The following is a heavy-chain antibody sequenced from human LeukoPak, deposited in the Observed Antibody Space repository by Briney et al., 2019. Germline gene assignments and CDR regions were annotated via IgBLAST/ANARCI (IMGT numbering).Heavy chain of an antibody. CDR1: GFTFSDYY. CDR2: IGSSGSTI. V-gene: IGHV3-11*01. D-gene: IGHD4-17*01. J-gene: IGHJ6*02. CDR3: ARDGVGYGDYEFYYYYYYGMDV. Sequence: GGSLRLSCAASGFTFSDYYMSWIRQAPGKGLEWVSYIGSSGSTIYYADSVKGRFTISRDNAKNSLYLQMNSLRAEDTAVYYCARDGVGYGDYEFYYYYYYGMDVWGQGTTVTVSS.